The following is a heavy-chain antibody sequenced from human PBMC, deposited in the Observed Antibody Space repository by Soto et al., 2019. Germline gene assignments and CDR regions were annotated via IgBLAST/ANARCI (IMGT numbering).Heavy chain of an antibody. J-gene: IGHJ6*02. CDR1: GYTFTGYY. V-gene: IGHV1-2*04. D-gene: IGHD3-16*01. CDR3: ARGSAISYDYVWGSYLPQDYYYYYGMDV. Sequence: ASVKVSCKASGYTFTGYYMHWVRQAPGQGLEWMGWINPNSGGTNYAQKFQGWVTMTRDTSISTAYMELRRLRSDDTAVYYCARGSAISYDYVWGSYLPQDYYYYYGMDVWGQGTTVTVSS. CDR2: INPNSGGT.